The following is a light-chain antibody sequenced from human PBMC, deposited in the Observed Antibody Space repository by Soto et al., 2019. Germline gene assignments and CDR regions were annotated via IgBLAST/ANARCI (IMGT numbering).Light chain of an antibody. CDR2: GAS. J-gene: IGKJ1*01. Sequence: EIVLTQSPGTLSLSPAARATLSCRASQSVSSSYLAWYQQKPGQAPRLLIYGASSRATGIPDRFSGSGSGTDFTLTIRRLEPEDFAVYYCQQYGSSPPTWTFGKGNKVDIK. CDR3: QQYGSSPPTWT. V-gene: IGKV3-20*01. CDR1: QSVSSSY.